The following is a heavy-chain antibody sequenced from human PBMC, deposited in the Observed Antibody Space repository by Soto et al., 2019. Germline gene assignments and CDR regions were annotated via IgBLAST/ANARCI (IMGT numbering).Heavy chain of an antibody. CDR1: GGSSRAYH. D-gene: IGHD1-20*01. J-gene: IGHJ2*01. CDR3: AGGPRYWSFAL. CDR2: FSYSGSL. V-gene: IGHV4-34*01. Sequence: GELQQWGTGLLKPSETLSLNCSVYGGSSRAYHWSWIRQSPGEGLEWIGEFSYSGSLNYNPSLKGGVAVSLEPSTNHFSRTMTSVPAADTAVYFCAGGPRYWSFALWGRGTLVTVS.